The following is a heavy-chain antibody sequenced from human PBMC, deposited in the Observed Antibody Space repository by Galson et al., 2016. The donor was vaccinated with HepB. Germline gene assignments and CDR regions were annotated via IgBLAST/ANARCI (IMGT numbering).Heavy chain of an antibody. CDR3: AKVMARTGYYFAPLFDS. CDR1: GFTFSAYA. CDR2: ISGRAVTT. V-gene: IGHV3-23*01. J-gene: IGHJ4*03. Sequence: SLRLSCAASGFTFSAYAMTWVRQTPGKGLEWVSAISGRAVTTYYADSVKGRFTVSRDNSKNTLSLEMNNLRADDTAIYYCAKVMARTGYYFAPLFDSWGHGTLVTVSS. D-gene: IGHD3/OR15-3a*01.